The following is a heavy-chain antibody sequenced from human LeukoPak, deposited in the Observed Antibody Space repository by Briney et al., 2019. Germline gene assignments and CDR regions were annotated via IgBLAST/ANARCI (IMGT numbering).Heavy chain of an antibody. J-gene: IGHJ4*02. D-gene: IGHD7-27*01. Sequence: SETLSLTCTVSGGSISSSSYYWGWIRQPPGKGLEWIGEINHNGYTNYNPSLESRVTISVDTSKNQFSLKVYSLTAADTAVYFCARAGTGDRSAVFDYWGQEILVTVSS. V-gene: IGHV4-39*07. CDR2: INHNGYT. CDR3: ARAGTGDRSAVFDY. CDR1: GGSISSSSYY.